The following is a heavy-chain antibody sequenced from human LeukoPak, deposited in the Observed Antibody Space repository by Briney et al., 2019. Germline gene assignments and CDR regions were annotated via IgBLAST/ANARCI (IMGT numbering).Heavy chain of an antibody. CDR2: INHSGST. J-gene: IGHJ4*02. D-gene: IGHD2-21*01. Sequence: SETLSLTCAVYGGSFSGYYWSWIRQPPGKGLEWIGEINHSGSTNYNPSLKSRVTISVDTSKNQFSLKLSSVTAADTAAYYCARGGEELSPNVDYWGQGTLVTVSS. V-gene: IGHV4-34*01. CDR1: GGSFSGYY. CDR3: ARGGEELSPNVDY.